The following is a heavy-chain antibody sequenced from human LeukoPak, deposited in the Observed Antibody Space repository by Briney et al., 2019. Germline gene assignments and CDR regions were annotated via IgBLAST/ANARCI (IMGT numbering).Heavy chain of an antibody. V-gene: IGHV3-21*04. CDR3: AENNSGWYGSFAFDI. D-gene: IGHD6-19*01. CDR1: GFTFSSYS. Sequence: GGSLRLSCAASGFTFSSYSMNWVRQAPGKGLEWVSSISSSSSYIYYADSVKGRFTISRDNAKNSLYLQMNSLRAEDTAVYYCAENNSGWYGSFAFDIWGQGTMVTVSS. CDR2: ISSSSSYI. J-gene: IGHJ3*02.